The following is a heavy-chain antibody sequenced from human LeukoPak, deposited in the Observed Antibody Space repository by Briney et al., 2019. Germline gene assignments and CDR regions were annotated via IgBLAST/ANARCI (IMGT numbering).Heavy chain of an antibody. CDR3: ARDSLGYDSSGYYFRGFDY. CDR2: IIPIFGTA. Sequence: SVKVSCKASGGTFSSYAISWVRQAPGQGLEWMGRIIPIFGTANYAQKFQGRVTITTDESTSTAYMELSSLRSEDTAVYCCARDSLGYDSSGYYFRGFDYWGQGTLVTVSS. D-gene: IGHD3-22*01. V-gene: IGHV1-69*05. J-gene: IGHJ4*02. CDR1: GGTFSSYA.